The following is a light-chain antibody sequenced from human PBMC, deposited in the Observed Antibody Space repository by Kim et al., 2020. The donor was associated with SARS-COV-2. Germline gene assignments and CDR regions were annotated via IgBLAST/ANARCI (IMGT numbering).Light chain of an antibody. J-gene: IGLJ3*02. CDR2: DND. CDR1: SSNIGINA. Sequence: ELTQPPSASGTPGQRVEISCSGSSSNIGINAVNWYQLFPGTAPKLLIYDNDRRPSGVPDRTSGSKSGTSASLALSGLLSEDEADYYCGTWDDSLDAWVFGGGTQLTVL. V-gene: IGLV1-44*01. CDR3: GTWDDSLDAWV.